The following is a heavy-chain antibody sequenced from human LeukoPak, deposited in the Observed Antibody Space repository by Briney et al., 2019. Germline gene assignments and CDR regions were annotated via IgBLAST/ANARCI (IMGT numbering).Heavy chain of an antibody. V-gene: IGHV3-74*01. Sequence: GGSLRLSCAASGFTFSSYWMHWVRQAPGKGLVWVSRVNPQGSDTSYTDSVKGRFTISRDNAKDSLHLQMDNQRAEDTAVYYCARARWSSTGWFLGYWGQGTLVAVSS. J-gene: IGHJ4*02. CDR3: ARARWSSTGWFLGY. CDR1: GFTFSSYW. D-gene: IGHD6-19*01. CDR2: VNPQGSDT.